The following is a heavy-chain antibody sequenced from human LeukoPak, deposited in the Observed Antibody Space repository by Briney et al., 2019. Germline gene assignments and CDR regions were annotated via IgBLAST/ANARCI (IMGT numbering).Heavy chain of an antibody. D-gene: IGHD4-17*01. J-gene: IGHJ6*02. CDR2: IIPILGIA. Sequence: SVKVSCKASGGTFSSYAISWVRQAPGQGLEWMGRIIPILGIANYAQKFQGRVTITADKSTSTAYMELSSLRSEDTAVYYCARDYGDDYYYGMDVWGQGTTVTVSS. V-gene: IGHV1-69*04. CDR1: GGTFSSYA. CDR3: ARDYGDDYYYGMDV.